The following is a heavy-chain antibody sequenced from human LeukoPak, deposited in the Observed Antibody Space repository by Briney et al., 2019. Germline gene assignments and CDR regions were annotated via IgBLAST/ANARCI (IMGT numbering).Heavy chain of an antibody. CDR1: GFTFSNAW. V-gene: IGHV3-15*01. CDR2: IKSKAEGRTA. D-gene: IGHD3-16*02. CDR3: TTDLKREVSRGHC. Sequence: GGSLRLACVVSGFTFSNAWMSWVRQAPGKGLEWVGRIKSKAEGRTADYTAPVKGRFTISRDDSENTLYLQMNSLKTEDTAVYYCTTDLKREVSRGHCWGQGVQVTVSS. J-gene: IGHJ4*02.